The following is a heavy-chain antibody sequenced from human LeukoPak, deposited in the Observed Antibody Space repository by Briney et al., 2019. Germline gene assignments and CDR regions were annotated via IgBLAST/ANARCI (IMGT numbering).Heavy chain of an antibody. Sequence: SETLSLTCAVYGGSFSGYYWSWIRQPPGKGLEWIGEINHSGSTNYNPSPKSRVTISVDTSKNQFSLKLSSVTAADTAVYYCARGRLYYYDSSGYPPDYWGQGTLVTVSS. CDR3: ARGRLYYYDSSGYPPDY. CDR1: GGSFSGYY. V-gene: IGHV4-34*01. CDR2: INHSGST. D-gene: IGHD3-22*01. J-gene: IGHJ4*02.